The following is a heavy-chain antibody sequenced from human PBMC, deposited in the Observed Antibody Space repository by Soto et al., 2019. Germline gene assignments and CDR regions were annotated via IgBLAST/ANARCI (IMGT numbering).Heavy chain of an antibody. Sequence: GGSLRLSCAASGFTFSSNGMHWVRQAPGKGLEWVAVISYDGSDKYYTDSVKGRFTISRDNSKNTLYLQMNSLRAEDTAVYYCASYDYDVGRWFDPWGQGTPVTVSS. CDR3: ASYDYDVGRWFDP. V-gene: IGHV3-30*03. D-gene: IGHD3-16*01. J-gene: IGHJ5*02. CDR1: GFTFSSNG. CDR2: ISYDGSDK.